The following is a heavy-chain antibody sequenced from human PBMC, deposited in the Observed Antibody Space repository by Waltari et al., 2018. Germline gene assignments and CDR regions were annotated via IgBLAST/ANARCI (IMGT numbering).Heavy chain of an antibody. V-gene: IGHV1-18*04. J-gene: IGHJ4*02. Sequence: QVQLVQSGAEVKKPGASVKVSCKASGYTFTSYGISWVRQAPGQGLEWMGGIRPYNGNTTSAQKLQGRVTMTTDTSTSTAYMELRSLRSDDTAVYYCARGTAWYYDSSGYFPLDYWGQGTLVTVSS. CDR2: IRPYNGNT. CDR1: GYTFTSYG. D-gene: IGHD3-22*01. CDR3: ARGTAWYYDSSGYFPLDY.